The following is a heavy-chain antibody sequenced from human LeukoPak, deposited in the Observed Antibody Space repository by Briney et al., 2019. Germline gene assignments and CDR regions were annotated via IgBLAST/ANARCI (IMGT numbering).Heavy chain of an antibody. CDR2: ISYDGNNK. J-gene: IGHJ4*02. V-gene: IGHV3-30-3*01. CDR1: GFTFSSYA. D-gene: IGHD6-19*01. Sequence: GGSLRLSCEASGFTFSSYAMHWVRQAPGKGLEWVAVISYDGNNKYYAESVKGRFTISRDNSKNTVYLQMNSLRAENTAVYFCARDSGSTGWGMLDFWGQGTLVTVSS. CDR3: ARDSGSTGWGMLDF.